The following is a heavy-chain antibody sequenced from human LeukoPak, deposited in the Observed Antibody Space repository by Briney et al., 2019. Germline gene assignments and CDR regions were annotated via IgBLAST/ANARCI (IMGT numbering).Heavy chain of an antibody. CDR3: ARIGPDITYYYPLDY. Sequence: SETLSLTCTVSGGSISSYYWNWIRQPPGKGLEWIGHIYYSGTTNYNPSLKSRVTISVDTSKNQVSLKMNSVTAADTAMYYCARIGPDITYYYPLDYWGQGTLVTVSS. D-gene: IGHD3-22*01. CDR2: IYYSGTT. CDR1: GGSISSYY. J-gene: IGHJ4*02. V-gene: IGHV4-59*01.